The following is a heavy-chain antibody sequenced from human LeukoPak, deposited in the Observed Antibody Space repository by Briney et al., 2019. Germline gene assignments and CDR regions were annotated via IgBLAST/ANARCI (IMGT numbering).Heavy chain of an antibody. CDR2: IKQDGSEK. CDR3: ATLSVVVLPAELN. Sequence: GGSLRLSCAASGFTFSSYWMSWVRQAPGKGLEWVANIKQDGSEKYYVDSVKGRFTISRDNAKNSLYLQMNSLRAEDTAVYYCATLSVVVLPAELNWGQGTLVTVSS. V-gene: IGHV3-7*01. D-gene: IGHD2-15*01. J-gene: IGHJ4*02. CDR1: GFTFSSYW.